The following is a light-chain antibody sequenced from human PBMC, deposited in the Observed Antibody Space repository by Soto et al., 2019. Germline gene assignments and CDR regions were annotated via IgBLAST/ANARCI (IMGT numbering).Light chain of an antibody. V-gene: IGKV1-12*01. Sequence: DLQMTQSPSSVSASVGDRVTITCRASRDIGNWLAWYQQKPGKAPNLLIYVASSLQSGVPSRFSGSGSGTDFTLTISSLQTEDFATYSCQQGNSFPLTFGGGTKVEIK. CDR3: QQGNSFPLT. J-gene: IGKJ4*01. CDR2: VAS. CDR1: RDIGNW.